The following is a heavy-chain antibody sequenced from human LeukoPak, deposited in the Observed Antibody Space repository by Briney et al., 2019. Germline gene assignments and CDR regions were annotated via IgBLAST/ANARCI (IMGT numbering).Heavy chain of an antibody. D-gene: IGHD3-22*01. Sequence: ASVKVSCKASGYTFTGYGISWVRQAPGQGLEWMGWISAYNGNTNYAQKLQGRVTMTTDTSTSTAYMELRSLRSDDTAVYYRARSMIPNWFDPWGQGTLVTVSS. CDR3: ARSMIPNWFDP. CDR2: ISAYNGNT. V-gene: IGHV1-18*01. J-gene: IGHJ5*02. CDR1: GYTFTGYG.